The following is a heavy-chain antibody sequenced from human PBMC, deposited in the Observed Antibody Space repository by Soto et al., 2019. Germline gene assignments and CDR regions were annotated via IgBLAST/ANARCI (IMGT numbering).Heavy chain of an antibody. D-gene: IGHD3-3*01. CDR1: GYSFTSYW. Sequence: GESLKISCKGSGYSFTSYWIGWVRQMPGKGLEWMGIIYPGDSDTRYSPSFQGQVTISADKSISTAYLQWSSLKASDTAMYYCARRSYDFWSGYESNWFDPWGQGTLVTVSS. CDR2: IYPGDSDT. J-gene: IGHJ5*02. CDR3: ARRSYDFWSGYESNWFDP. V-gene: IGHV5-51*01.